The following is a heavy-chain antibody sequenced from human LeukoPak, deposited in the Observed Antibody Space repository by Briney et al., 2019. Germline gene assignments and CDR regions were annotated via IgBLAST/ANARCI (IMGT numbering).Heavy chain of an antibody. J-gene: IGHJ3*02. CDR3: ARRGRQQLVLRGAFDI. CDR2: IYYSGST. D-gene: IGHD6-13*01. V-gene: IGHV4-39*01. CDR1: GGSISSSSYY. Sequence: PSETLSLTCTVSGGSISSSSYYWGWIRQPPGKGLEWIGSIYYSGSTYYNPSLKSRVTISVDTSKNQFSLKLSSVTAADTAVYYCARRGRQQLVLRGAFDIWGQGTMVTVSS.